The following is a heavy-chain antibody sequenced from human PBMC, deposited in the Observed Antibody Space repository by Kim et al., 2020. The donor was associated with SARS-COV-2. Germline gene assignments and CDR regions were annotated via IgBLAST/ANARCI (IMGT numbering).Heavy chain of an antibody. D-gene: IGHD5-12*01. V-gene: IGHV1-69*04. Sequence: QKCQGRGPITADKSTSTAYMELSSLRSEDTAVYYCARDVGRRDGYNLDYWGQGTLVTVSS. CDR3: ARDVGRRDGYNLDY. J-gene: IGHJ4*02.